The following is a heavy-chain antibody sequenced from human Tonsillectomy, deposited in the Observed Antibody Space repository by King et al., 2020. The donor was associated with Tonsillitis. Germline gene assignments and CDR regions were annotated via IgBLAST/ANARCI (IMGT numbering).Heavy chain of an antibody. CDR2: ISYDGSNK. D-gene: IGHD4-17*01. J-gene: IGHJ4*02. V-gene: IGHV3-30*04. CDR3: ARNIIGDYYFDY. CDR1: GFTLSNYP. Sequence: VQLVESGGGVVQPGRSLRLSCAASGFTLSNYPIHWVRQAPGKGLEWVAVISYDGSNKYYVDSVKGRFTISRDNSKNTLYLQMNSLRAEDTAVYYCARNIIGDYYFDYWGQGTLVTVSS.